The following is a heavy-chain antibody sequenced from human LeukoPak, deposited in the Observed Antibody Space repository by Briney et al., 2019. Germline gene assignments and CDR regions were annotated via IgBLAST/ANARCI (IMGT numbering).Heavy chain of an antibody. CDR1: GFTFSSYD. CDR2: IGTAGDT. Sequence: GGSLRLSCAASGFTFSSYDMHWVRQATGKGLEGVSAIGTAGDTYYPGSVKGRFTISRENAKNSLYLQMNSLRAGDTAVYYCARVGDTAEFDYWGQGTLVTVSS. J-gene: IGHJ4*02. CDR3: ARVGDTAEFDY. D-gene: IGHD5-18*01. V-gene: IGHV3-13*01.